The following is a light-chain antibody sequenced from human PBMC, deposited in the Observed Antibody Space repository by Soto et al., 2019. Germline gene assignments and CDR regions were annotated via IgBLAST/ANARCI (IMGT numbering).Light chain of an antibody. CDR2: GDS. CDR3: QTFDSSLTISWV. Sequence: QSALTQPPSVSGAPGQRVTISCTGSSSNIGRGYDVHWYQQFPGSAPRLLLSGDSNRPSGVPDRFSGSRSGTSASLAITGLHAEDEADYYCQTFDSSLTISWVFGGGTKLTVL. V-gene: IGLV1-40*01. J-gene: IGLJ3*02. CDR1: SSNIGRGYD.